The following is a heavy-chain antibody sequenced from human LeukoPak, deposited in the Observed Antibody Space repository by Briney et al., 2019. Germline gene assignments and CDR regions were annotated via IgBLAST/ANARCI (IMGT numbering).Heavy chain of an antibody. J-gene: IGHJ6*02. CDR3: ARAGVGYYYGPGSSPPGMDV. V-gene: IGHV4-59*01. CDR1: GDSISSYY. CDR2: IYNSGST. Sequence: CETLALTCTVSGDSISSYYWSWIRQPPGKGLDWIGYIYNSGSTNYNPSLKSRVTISVDTSKNQFSLKLSSVTAADTAVYYCARAGVGYYYGPGSSPPGMDVWGQGTTVPVSS. D-gene: IGHD3-10*01.